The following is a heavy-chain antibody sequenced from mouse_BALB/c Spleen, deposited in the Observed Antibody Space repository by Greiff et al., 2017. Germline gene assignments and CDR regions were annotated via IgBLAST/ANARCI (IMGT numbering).Heavy chain of an antibody. CDR1: GYTFTSYW. CDR3: AIYYGSSFYAMDY. D-gene: IGHD1-1*01. Sequence: QVQLQQPGAELVKPGASVKLSCKASGYTFTSYWMHWVKQRPGQGLEWIGEINPSNGRTNYNEKFKSKATLTVDKSSSTAYMQLSSLTSEDSAVYYCAIYYGSSFYAMDYWGQGTSVTVSS. CDR2: INPSNGRT. J-gene: IGHJ4*01. V-gene: IGHV1S81*02.